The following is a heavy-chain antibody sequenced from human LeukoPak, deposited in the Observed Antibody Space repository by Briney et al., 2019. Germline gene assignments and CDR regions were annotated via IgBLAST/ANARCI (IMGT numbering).Heavy chain of an antibody. J-gene: IGHJ5*02. V-gene: IGHV1-8*03. D-gene: IGHD3-22*01. Sequence: ASVKVSCKASGYIFTSYSIHWVRQAPGQGLEWMGWLNPNTGNTGYAQKFQGRVTITRNTSISTAYLELSSLRSEDTAIYYCARMYYYDNSGDDNWFDPWGQGTLVTVSS. CDR3: ARMYYYDNSGDDNWFDP. CDR1: GYIFTSYS. CDR2: LNPNTGNT.